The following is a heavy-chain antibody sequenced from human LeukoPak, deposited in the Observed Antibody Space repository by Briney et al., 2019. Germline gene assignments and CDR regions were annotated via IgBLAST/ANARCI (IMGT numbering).Heavy chain of an antibody. V-gene: IGHV3-30*18. CDR1: GFTFSSYG. D-gene: IGHD4-23*01. Sequence: GGSLRLSCAASGFTFSSYGMHWVRQAPGKGLEWVAVISYDGSNKYYADSVKGRFTISRDNSKGTLYLQMDSLRVEDTAVYYCGKDPNGNFIGAFDFWGQGTMVTVSS. CDR2: ISYDGSNK. J-gene: IGHJ3*01. CDR3: GKDPNGNFIGAFDF.